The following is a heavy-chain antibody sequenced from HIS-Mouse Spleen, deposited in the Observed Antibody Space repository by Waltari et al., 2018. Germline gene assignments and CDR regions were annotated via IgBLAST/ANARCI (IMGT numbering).Heavy chain of an antibody. CDR3: ARGFVDTAMVDY. J-gene: IGHJ4*02. D-gene: IGHD5-18*01. V-gene: IGHV3-30-3*01. CDR1: GFTFGSHA. Sequence: QVQLVESGGGVVQPGSSLSLPCPASGFTFGSHAMHWGRQAPGKGLEWVAVISYDGSNKYYADSVKGRFTISRDNSKNTLYLQMNSLRAEDTAVYYCARGFVDTAMVDYWGQGTLVTVSS. CDR2: ISYDGSNK.